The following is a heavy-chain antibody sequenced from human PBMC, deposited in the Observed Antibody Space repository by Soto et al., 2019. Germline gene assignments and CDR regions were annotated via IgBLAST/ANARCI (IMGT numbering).Heavy chain of an antibody. Sequence: EVQLSESGGGLVQPGGSLRLSCAATGFTLRTNGMSWVRQAPGKGLEWVSSFSGSGADTYYADSLKGRFTISRDNSKNTLYLQMNSLRAEDTALYYCAGHGGYSYLGQGTLVTFSS. D-gene: IGHD4-17*01. CDR3: AGHGGYSY. V-gene: IGHV3-23*01. J-gene: IGHJ4*02. CDR2: FSGSGADT. CDR1: GFTLRTNG.